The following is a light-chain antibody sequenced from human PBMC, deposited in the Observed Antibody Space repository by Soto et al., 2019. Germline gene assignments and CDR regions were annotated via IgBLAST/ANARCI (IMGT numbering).Light chain of an antibody. J-gene: IGKJ1*01. Sequence: DIQMTQSPSTLSASVGDRVTISCRASQNINTWLAWYKQQPGKAPQLLIYKASSLESGVPSRFSGSGSGTDFTLTISSLRPDDFVPFYCQQYNDSFPTFGQGTKVEIK. V-gene: IGKV1-5*03. CDR3: QQYNDSFPT. CDR2: KAS. CDR1: QNINTW.